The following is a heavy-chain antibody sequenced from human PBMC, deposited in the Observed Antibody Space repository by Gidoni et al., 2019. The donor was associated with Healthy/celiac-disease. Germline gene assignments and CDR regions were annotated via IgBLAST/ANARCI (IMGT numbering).Heavy chain of an antibody. Sequence: QVQLVQTGAEVKKPGASVKVSCKASGYTFTSYGISWVRTAPGQGREWMGWIRAYNGNTNDAQKHHGRVTMTTDTSTSPAYMELRSLRSADTAVYYGARDLPPSDYRRIAARQGGPHWFDPWGQGTLGTVSS. CDR2: IRAYNGNT. D-gene: IGHD6-6*01. J-gene: IGHJ5*02. CDR1: GYTFTSYG. V-gene: IGHV1-18*01. CDR3: ARDLPPSDYRRIAARQGGPHWFDP.